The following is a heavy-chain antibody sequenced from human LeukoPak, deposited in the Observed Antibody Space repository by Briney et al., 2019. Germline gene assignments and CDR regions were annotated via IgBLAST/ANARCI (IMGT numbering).Heavy chain of an antibody. D-gene: IGHD6-19*01. V-gene: IGHV4-59*08. CDR1: GGSISSYY. J-gene: IGHJ4*02. CDR3: ALHLAPRYSSGSYYFDY. Sequence: SETLSLTCTVSGGSISSYYWSWIRQPPGKGLEWSGYIYYSGSTNYNPSLKSRITISVDTSKTQFSLKLSSVTAADTAVYYCALHLAPRYSSGSYYFDYWGQGTLVTVSS. CDR2: IYYSGST.